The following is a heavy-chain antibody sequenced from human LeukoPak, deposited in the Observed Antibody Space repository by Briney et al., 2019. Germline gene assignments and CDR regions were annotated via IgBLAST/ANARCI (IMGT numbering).Heavy chain of an antibody. CDR1: GYTFTGYY. Sequence: ASVTVSCKASGYTFTGYYMHWVRQAPGQGLEWMGWINPNSGGTNYAQKFQGRVTMTRDTSISTAYMELSRLRSDDTAVYYCARDQGAGTDRFWMNYYYGMDVWGQGTTVTVSS. CDR3: ARDQGAGTDRFWMNYYYGMDV. D-gene: IGHD6-13*01. V-gene: IGHV1-2*02. CDR2: INPNSGGT. J-gene: IGHJ6*02.